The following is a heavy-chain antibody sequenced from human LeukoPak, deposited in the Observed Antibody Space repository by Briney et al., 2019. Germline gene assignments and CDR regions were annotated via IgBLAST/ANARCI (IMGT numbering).Heavy chain of an antibody. Sequence: SETLSLTCAVYGGSFSGYYWSWIRQPPGKGLEWIGEINHSGSTNYNPSLKSRVTISVDTSKNQFSLKLSSVTAADTAVYYCARRSSGWYGGVDYWGQGTLVTVSS. CDR2: INHSGST. D-gene: IGHD6-19*01. V-gene: IGHV4-34*01. CDR3: ARRSSGWYGGVDY. CDR1: GGSFSGYY. J-gene: IGHJ4*02.